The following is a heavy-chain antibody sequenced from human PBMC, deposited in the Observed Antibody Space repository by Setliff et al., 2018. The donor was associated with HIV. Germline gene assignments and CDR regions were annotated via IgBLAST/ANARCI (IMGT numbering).Heavy chain of an antibody. D-gene: IGHD7-27*01. CDR1: GGSISSGDYY. CDR3: ASSLGTVYYYGMDV. J-gene: IGHJ6*02. Sequence: PSETLSLTCTVSGGSISSGDYYWSWIRQPPGKGLEWIGYIYYSGSTYYNPSLESRVTISVDTSKNQFSLKLSSVTAADTAVYYCASSLGTVYYYGMDVWGQGTTVTVSS. V-gene: IGHV4-30-4*08. CDR2: IYYSGST.